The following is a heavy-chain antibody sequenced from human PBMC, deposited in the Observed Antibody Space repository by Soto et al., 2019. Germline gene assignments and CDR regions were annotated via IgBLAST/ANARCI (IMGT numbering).Heavy chain of an antibody. CDR3: AKVSARLRQLVTYYYGMDV. D-gene: IGHD6-25*01. Sequence: GGSLRLSCAASGFTFSSYAMSWVRQAPGKGREWVSAISGSGGSTYYADSVKGRFTISRDNSKNTRYLQMNSLRAEDTAVYYCAKVSARLRQLVTYYYGMDVWGQGTTVTVSS. J-gene: IGHJ6*02. CDR2: ISGSGGST. V-gene: IGHV3-23*01. CDR1: GFTFSSYA.